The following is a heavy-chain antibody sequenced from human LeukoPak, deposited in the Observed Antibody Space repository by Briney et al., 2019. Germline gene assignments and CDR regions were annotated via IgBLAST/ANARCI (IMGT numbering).Heavy chain of an antibody. CDR2: IYSSGDT. CDR3: ARGSDIPGTTSIFDS. D-gene: IGHD1-20*01. Sequence: SETLSLTCTVSGGSISAYYWSWIRQPAGKGLEWLGRIYSSGDTNYDPSLKNRVTMSVDTSKNQFSLKLSSVTAADTAVYYCARGSDIPGTTSIFDSWGQGTLVTVSS. CDR1: GGSISAYY. V-gene: IGHV4-4*07. J-gene: IGHJ4*02.